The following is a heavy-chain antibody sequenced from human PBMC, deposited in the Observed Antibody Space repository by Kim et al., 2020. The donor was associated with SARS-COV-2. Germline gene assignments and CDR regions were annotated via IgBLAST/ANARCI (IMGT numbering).Heavy chain of an antibody. V-gene: IGHV3-33*05. CDR2: ISYDGSNK. CDR1: GFTFSSYG. Sequence: GGSLRLSCAASGFTFSSYGMHWVRQAPGKGLEWVAVISYDGSNKYYADSVKGRFTISSDNSKNTLYLQMNSLRAEDTAVYYCARYVDWLVSYYYYCIDF. CDR3: ARYVDWLVSYYYYCIDF. D-gene: IGHD6-19*01. J-gene: IGHJ6*01.